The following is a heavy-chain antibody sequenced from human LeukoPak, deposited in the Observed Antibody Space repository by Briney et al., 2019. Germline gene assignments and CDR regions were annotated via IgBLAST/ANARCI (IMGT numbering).Heavy chain of an antibody. CDR3: VREYSGWLAAAGA. Sequence: GGSLRLSCAASGFTFKSFRMNWVRQAPDKRLEWVSSISGSSNYIYYADSVRGRFTISRDNAKNSLYLQMNSLRAEDTAVYYCVREYSGWLAAAGAWGQGVLVTVSS. CDR1: GFTFKSFR. CDR2: ISGSSNYI. V-gene: IGHV3-21*06. J-gene: IGHJ4*02. D-gene: IGHD6-13*01.